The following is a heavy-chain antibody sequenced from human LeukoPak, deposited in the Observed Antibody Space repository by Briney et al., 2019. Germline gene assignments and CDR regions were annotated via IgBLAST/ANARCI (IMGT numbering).Heavy chain of an antibody. J-gene: IGHJ4*02. CDR3: ARDDNLAKNTMIQGY. V-gene: IGHV1-46*01. CDR2: INPSGGST. Sequence: GASVTVSCKASGYTFTGYYMHWVRQAPGQGLEWMGIINPSGGSTSYAQKFQGRVTMTRDTSTSTVYMELSSLRSEDTAVYYCARDDNLAKNTMIQGYWGQGTLVTVSS. CDR1: GYTFTGYY. D-gene: IGHD3-22*01.